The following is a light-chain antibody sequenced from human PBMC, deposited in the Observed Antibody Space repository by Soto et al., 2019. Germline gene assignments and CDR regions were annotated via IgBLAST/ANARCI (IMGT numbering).Light chain of an antibody. V-gene: IGKV3-20*01. J-gene: IGKJ1*01. CDR3: QQYGSSSWT. CDR2: GAS. Sequence: EIVLTQSPGTLSLSPAERATLSCRASQSVSSSYLAWYQQKPGQAPRLLIYGASSRATGIPDRFSGSGSGTEFTLTISRLEPEDFAVYYCQQYGSSSWTFGQGTKVEIK. CDR1: QSVSSSY.